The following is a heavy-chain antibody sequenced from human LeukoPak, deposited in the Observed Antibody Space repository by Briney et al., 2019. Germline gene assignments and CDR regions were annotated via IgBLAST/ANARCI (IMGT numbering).Heavy chain of an antibody. D-gene: IGHD1-26*01. V-gene: IGHV4-38-2*01. CDR2: IYHSGST. J-gene: IGHJ4*02. CDR3: ARSGRPLRY. Sequence: SETLSLTCAVSGYSISSGYYWGWIRQPPGKGLEWIGSIYHSGSTYYNPSLKSRVTLSVDTSKNQFSLKLSSVAAADTAVYYCARSGRPLRYWGQGTLVTVSS. CDR1: GYSISSGYY.